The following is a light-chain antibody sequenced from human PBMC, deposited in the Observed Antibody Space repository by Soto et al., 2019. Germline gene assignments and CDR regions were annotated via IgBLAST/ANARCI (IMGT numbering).Light chain of an antibody. CDR2: FAS. CDR3: QHHNEWPRAFT. J-gene: IGKJ4*01. CDR1: QSISNN. V-gene: IGKV3D-15*01. Sequence: EIVMTQSPATLSVSPGETATLSCRASQSISNNLAWYQQKSGQAPRLLIYFASARAGGISARFSGSGSGTEFTLTISSLQSEDSAVYYCQHHNEWPRAFTFGGGTKVEIK.